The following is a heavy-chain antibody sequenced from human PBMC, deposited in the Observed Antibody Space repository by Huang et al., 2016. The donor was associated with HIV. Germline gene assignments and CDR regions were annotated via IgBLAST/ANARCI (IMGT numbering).Heavy chain of an antibody. D-gene: IGHD3-22*01. CDR3: ARDLDESSLTNAFDI. V-gene: IGHV1-69*13. Sequence: QVQLVQSGAEVKKPGSSVKVSCKVSGGTFSSYVLSWLRQAPGQGPEGRGGIIPIFGTANYAQKFQGRVTITADESTSTAYMELSSLRSEDTAVYYCARDLDESSLTNAFDIWGQGTMVTVSS. CDR2: IIPIFGTA. CDR1: GGTFSSYV. J-gene: IGHJ3*02.